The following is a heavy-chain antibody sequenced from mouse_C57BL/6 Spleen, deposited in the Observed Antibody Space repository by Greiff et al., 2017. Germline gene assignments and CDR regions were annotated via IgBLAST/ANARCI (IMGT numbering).Heavy chain of an antibody. D-gene: IGHD1-1*01. CDR1: GYTFTSYW. Sequence: QVQLQQPGAELVKPGASVKMSCKASGYTFTSYWITWVKQRPGQGLEWIGDIYPGSGSTNYNEKFKSKATLTVDTSSSTAYMQLSSLTSEDSAVYYCARSILGNWYFDVWGTGTTVTVSS. CDR3: ARSILGNWYFDV. CDR2: IYPGSGST. J-gene: IGHJ1*03. V-gene: IGHV1-55*01.